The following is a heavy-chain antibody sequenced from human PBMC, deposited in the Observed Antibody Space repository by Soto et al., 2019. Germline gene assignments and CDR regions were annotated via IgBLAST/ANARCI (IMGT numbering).Heavy chain of an antibody. J-gene: IGHJ4*02. Sequence: QVQLVQPGAEVKKPGSSVKVSCKASGGTFSSYAISWVQQAPGQGLEWMGGIIPIFGTANYAQKFQGRVTITADESTSTAYMELSSLRSEDTAVYYCAREGIAVAGTGPTDGWGQGTLVTVSS. CDR2: IIPIFGTA. CDR1: GGTFSSYA. V-gene: IGHV1-69*01. CDR3: AREGIAVAGTGPTDG. D-gene: IGHD6-19*01.